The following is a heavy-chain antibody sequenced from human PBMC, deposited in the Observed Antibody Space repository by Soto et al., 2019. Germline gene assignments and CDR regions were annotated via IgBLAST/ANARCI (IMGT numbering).Heavy chain of an antibody. J-gene: IGHJ4*02. CDR1: GGTFSSYA. CDR2: IIPIFGTA. D-gene: IGHD2-15*01. CDR3: ATPKGYCSGGSCYLSLDY. Sequence: QVQLVQSGAEVKKPGSSVKVSCKASGGTFSSYAISWVRQAPGQGLEWMGGIIPIFGTANYAQKFQGRVTITADESTSTAYMELSSLRSEDTAVYYCATPKGYCSGGSCYLSLDYWGQGTLVTVSS. V-gene: IGHV1-69*12.